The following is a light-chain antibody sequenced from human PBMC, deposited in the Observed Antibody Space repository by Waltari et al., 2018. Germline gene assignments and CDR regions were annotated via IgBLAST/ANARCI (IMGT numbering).Light chain of an antibody. V-gene: IGKV1-17*01. CDR3: IQNNTHPFT. J-gene: IGKJ3*01. CDR2: AAS. Sequence: DIHMTQSPSSLSSSVGDRVAITCRASQDISSDLGWYQQKPGKAPKRLIFAASSLLSGVPSRFSGSGSGTEFTLTISRLQPEDFATYYCIQNNTHPFTFGPGTKVDIK. CDR1: QDISSD.